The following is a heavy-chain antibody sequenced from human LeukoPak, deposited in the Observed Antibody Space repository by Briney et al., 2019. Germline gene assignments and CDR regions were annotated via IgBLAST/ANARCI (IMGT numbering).Heavy chain of an antibody. CDR3: ARGYSNFWSGVFDP. V-gene: IGHV4-59*01. CDR1: GGSISSYY. CDR2: IYYSGST. D-gene: IGHD3-3*01. J-gene: IGHJ5*02. Sequence: SETLSLTCTVSGGSISSYYWSWIRQPPGKGLEWIGYIYYSGSTNSNPSLKSRVTISVDTSKNQFSLKLSSGTAADPAVYYCARGYSNFWSGVFDPWAREPWSPSPQ.